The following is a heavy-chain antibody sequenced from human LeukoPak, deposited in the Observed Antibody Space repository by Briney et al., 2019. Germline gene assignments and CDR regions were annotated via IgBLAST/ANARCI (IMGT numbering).Heavy chain of an antibody. CDR2: IYYSGST. CDR3: ARGQQLVSYNFDY. J-gene: IGHJ4*02. Sequence: SETLSLTCTVSGGSISSYYWSWIRQPPGKGLEWIGYIYYSGSTNYNPSLKSRVTISVDTSKNQFSLKLSSVTAADTAVYYCARGQQLVSYNFDYWGQGTLVTVSS. CDR1: GGSISSYY. V-gene: IGHV4-59*01. D-gene: IGHD6-13*01.